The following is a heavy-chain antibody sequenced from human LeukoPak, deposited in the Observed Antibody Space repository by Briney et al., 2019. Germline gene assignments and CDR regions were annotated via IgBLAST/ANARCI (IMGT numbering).Heavy chain of an antibody. D-gene: IGHD3-10*01. V-gene: IGHV3-33*06. CDR2: IWYDGSNK. CDR1: GFTFSSYG. J-gene: IGHJ6*03. CDR3: AKSGSPKNYYYYYYMDV. Sequence: PGGSLRLSCAASGFTFSSYGMHRVRKAPGKGLERVAVIWYDGSNKSYADSVKGRFTISRDNSKNTLYLQMNSLRAEDTAVYYCAKSGSPKNYYYYYYMDVWGKGTTVTVSS.